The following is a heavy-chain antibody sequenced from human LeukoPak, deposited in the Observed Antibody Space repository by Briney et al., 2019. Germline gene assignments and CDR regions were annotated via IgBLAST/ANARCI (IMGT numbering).Heavy chain of an antibody. CDR3: ARSFGYYYYMDV. D-gene: IGHD2/OR15-2a*01. V-gene: IGHV3-48*01. Sequence: GGSLRLSCVASGFTFSSCSMNWVRQAPGKGLEWVSYISSSSSTIYYADSVKGRFTISRDNAKNSLYLQMNSLRAEDTAVYYCARSFGYYYYMDVWGKGTTVTVSS. CDR1: GFTFSSCS. CDR2: ISSSSSTI. J-gene: IGHJ6*03.